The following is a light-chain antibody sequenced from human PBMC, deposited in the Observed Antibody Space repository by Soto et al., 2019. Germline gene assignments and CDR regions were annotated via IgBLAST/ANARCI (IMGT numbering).Light chain of an antibody. CDR2: LESSGSY. V-gene: IGLV4-60*02. Sequence: QLVLTQSSSASASLGSSVKLTSTLSSGHSNYIIAWHQQQPGKPPRYLMKLESSGSYNKGSALPDCFSGSSSGADRYLTIPTPQFGDEAHYYCETWDSTTRVFGGGTKLTVL. CDR1: SGHSNYI. J-gene: IGLJ3*02. CDR3: ETWDSTTRV.